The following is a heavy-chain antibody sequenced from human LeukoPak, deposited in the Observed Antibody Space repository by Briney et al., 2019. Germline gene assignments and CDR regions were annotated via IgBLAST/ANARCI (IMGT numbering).Heavy chain of an antibody. D-gene: IGHD6-13*01. Sequence: SETLSLTCAVYGGSFSGYSWSWIRQPPGKGLEWIWEINHSGSTNYNPSLKSRVTISVDTSKNQFSLKLSSVTAADTAVYYCAREGVWRQQLVDYYYGMDVWGQGTTVTVSS. V-gene: IGHV4-34*01. CDR3: AREGVWRQQLVDYYYGMDV. CDR1: GGSFSGYS. CDR2: INHSGST. J-gene: IGHJ6*02.